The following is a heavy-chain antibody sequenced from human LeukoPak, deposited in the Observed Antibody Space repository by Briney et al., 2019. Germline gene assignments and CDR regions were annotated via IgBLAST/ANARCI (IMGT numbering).Heavy chain of an antibody. CDR1: GFTFSKFP. CDR3: ARAAGGYYYDSSGYYYFDY. D-gene: IGHD3-22*01. V-gene: IGHV3-23*01. Sequence: GGSLRLSCAASGFTFSKFPTGWVRQAPGRGLEWVSAISASGDVTFYADSLRGRFTISRDNSKSTLYLQMNSLRAEDTAVYYCARAAGGYYYDSSGYYYFDYWGQGTLVTVSS. J-gene: IGHJ4*02. CDR2: ISASGDVT.